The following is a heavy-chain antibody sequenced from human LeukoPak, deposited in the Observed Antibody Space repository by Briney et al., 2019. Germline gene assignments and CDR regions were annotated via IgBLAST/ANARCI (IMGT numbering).Heavy chain of an antibody. CDR2: IYHSGST. CDR3: ARGSRGLHFDY. V-gene: IGHV4-30-2*01. CDR1: GGSISSGGYS. D-gene: IGHD3-16*01. J-gene: IGHJ4*02. Sequence: SQTLSLTCAVSGGSISSGGYSWSWIRQPPGKSLEWIGYIYHSGSTYFNPSLKSRVTISVDRSKNQFSLKLSSVTAADTAVYYCARGSRGLHFDYWGQGTLVTVSS.